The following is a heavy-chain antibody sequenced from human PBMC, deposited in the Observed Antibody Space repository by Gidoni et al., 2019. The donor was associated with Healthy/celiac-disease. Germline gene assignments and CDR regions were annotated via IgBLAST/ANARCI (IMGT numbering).Heavy chain of an antibody. V-gene: IGHV1-69*01. CDR3: GRSRGGGGDGYTYSPYYYYGMDV. J-gene: IGHJ6*02. CDR1: GGTFSSYA. CDR2: IIPIFGTA. Sequence: QVQLVQSGAEVKKPGSSVKVSCQASGGTFSSYAIRWVRQAPGQGLEGMGGIIPIFGTANNAQKSQGRVTITGDESTSTAYRGRSSWRSEDRAVYYGGRSRGGGGDGYTYSPYYYYGMDVWGQGTTVTVSS. D-gene: IGHD3-16*01.